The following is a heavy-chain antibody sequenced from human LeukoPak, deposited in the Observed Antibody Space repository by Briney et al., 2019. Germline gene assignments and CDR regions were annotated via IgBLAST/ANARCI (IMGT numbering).Heavy chain of an antibody. CDR2: INPNSGGT. CDR1: GYTFTGYY. Sequence: GASVKVSCKASGYTFTGYYMHWVRQAPGQGLEWMGWINPNSGGTNYAQKFQGRVTITADKSASTAYMELSSLRSEDTAVYYCARECPSGSGYYSPFDYWGQGTLVSVSS. D-gene: IGHD3-22*01. V-gene: IGHV1-2*02. J-gene: IGHJ4*02. CDR3: ARECPSGSGYYSPFDY.